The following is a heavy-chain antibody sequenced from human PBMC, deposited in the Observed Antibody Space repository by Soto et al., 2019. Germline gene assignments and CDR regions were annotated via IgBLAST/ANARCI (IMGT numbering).Heavy chain of an antibody. CDR2: ISGSGGST. Sequence: GGSLRLSCAASGFTFSSYAMSWVRQAPGKGLEWVSAISGSGGSTYYADSVKGRFTISRDNSKNTLYLQMNSLRAEDTAVYYCAKARTRQQLVQYYYYGMDVWGQGTTVTVSS. J-gene: IGHJ6*02. D-gene: IGHD6-13*01. CDR3: AKARTRQQLVQYYYYGMDV. CDR1: GFTFSSYA. V-gene: IGHV3-23*01.